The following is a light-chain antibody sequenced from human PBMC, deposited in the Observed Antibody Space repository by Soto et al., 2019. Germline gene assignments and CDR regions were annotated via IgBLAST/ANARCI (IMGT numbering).Light chain of an antibody. CDR2: AAS. CDR1: QSISSY. Sequence: DSQMTHSPSSLSASVGDRVTITCRASQSISSYLNWYQQKQGKAPKLLIYAASSLQSGVPSRFSGSGSWTHSTLTIRSLQPEDFATDFCQQSYSTLRTFGGGTKVEIK. V-gene: IGKV1-39*01. CDR3: QQSYSTLRT. J-gene: IGKJ4*01.